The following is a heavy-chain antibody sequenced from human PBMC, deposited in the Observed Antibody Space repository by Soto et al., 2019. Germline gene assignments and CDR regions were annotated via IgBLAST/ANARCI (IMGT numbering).Heavy chain of an antibody. J-gene: IGHJ4*02. Sequence: ASVKVSCTASGHTITSYGISWVRQSPGQGLEWMGWISAYNGNTNYAQKLQGRVTMTTDTSTSTAYMELRSLRSDDTAVYYCARDLVGGSRWTEWGQGTLVTVSS. CDR3: ARDLVGGSRWTE. V-gene: IGHV1-18*04. D-gene: IGHD1-1*01. CDR2: ISAYNGNT. CDR1: GHTITSYG.